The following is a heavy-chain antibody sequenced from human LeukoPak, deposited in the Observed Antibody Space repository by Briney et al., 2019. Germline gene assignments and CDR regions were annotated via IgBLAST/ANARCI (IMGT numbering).Heavy chain of an antibody. CDR3: ARCRDSSSSVEGPGGWFDP. J-gene: IGHJ5*02. Sequence: GGSLRLSCAASGFTFSSYGMHWVRQAPGKGLEWVAVIWYDGSNKYYADSVKGRFTISRDNSKNTLYLQMNSLRAEDTAVYYCARCRDSSSSVEGPGGWFDPWGQGTLVTVSS. D-gene: IGHD6-6*01. CDR2: IWYDGSNK. V-gene: IGHV3-33*01. CDR1: GFTFSSYG.